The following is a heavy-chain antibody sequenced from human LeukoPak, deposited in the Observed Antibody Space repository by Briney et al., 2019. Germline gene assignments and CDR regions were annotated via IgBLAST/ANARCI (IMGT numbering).Heavy chain of an antibody. J-gene: IGHJ4*02. CDR1: GGSISSGSYY. V-gene: IGHV4-61*02. Sequence: PSQTLSLTCTVSGGSISSGSYYWSWIRQPAGKGLEWIGRIYTSGSTNYNPSLKSRVTMSVDTSKNQFSLKLSSVTAADTAVYYCARDDGSGYGAATDDYWGQGTLVTVSS. CDR3: ARDDGSGYGAATDDY. D-gene: IGHD5-12*01. CDR2: IYTSGST.